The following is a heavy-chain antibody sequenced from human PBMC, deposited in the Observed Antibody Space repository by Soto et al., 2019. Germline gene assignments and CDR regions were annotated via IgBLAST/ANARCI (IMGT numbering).Heavy chain of an antibody. CDR3: ARGHVNIVAATDF. J-gene: IGHJ4*02. Sequence: GSLRLSCAASGFTFSGHAMHWVRQAPGKGLEFVSAISPNGGSTYYGNSVKGRFTISRDNSKNMLYLQMGNLRAEDMAVYYCARGHVNIVAATDFWGQGTLVTVSS. V-gene: IGHV3-64*01. CDR1: GFTFSGHA. D-gene: IGHD5-12*01. CDR2: ISPNGGST.